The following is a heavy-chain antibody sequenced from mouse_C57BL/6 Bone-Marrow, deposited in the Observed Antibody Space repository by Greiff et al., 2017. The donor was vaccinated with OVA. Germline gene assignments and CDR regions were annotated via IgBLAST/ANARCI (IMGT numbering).Heavy chain of an antibody. D-gene: IGHD1-1*01. V-gene: IGHV1-64*01. Sequence: VQLQQPGAELVKPGASVKLSCKASGYTFTSYWMHWVKQRPGQGLEWIGMIHTNSGSTNYTEKFKSKATLTVDKSSSTAYMQLSSLTSEDSAVYYCARESDYGNSYRYFDYWGQGTTLTVSS. CDR2: IHTNSGST. CDR3: ARESDYGNSYRYFDY. CDR1: GYTFTSYW. J-gene: IGHJ2*01.